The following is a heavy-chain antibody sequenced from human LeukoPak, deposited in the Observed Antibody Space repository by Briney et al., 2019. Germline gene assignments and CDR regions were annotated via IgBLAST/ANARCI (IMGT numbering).Heavy chain of an antibody. D-gene: IGHD3-10*01. V-gene: IGHV3-21*01. CDR1: GFTFSSYS. CDR2: ISSSSSYI. CDR3: ARDVNYYGSGSWDY. J-gene: IGHJ4*02. Sequence: GGSLRLSYAASGFTFSSYSMNWVRQAPGKGLEWVSSISSSSSYIYYADSVKGRFTISRDNAKNSLYLQMNSLRAEDTAVYYCARDVNYYGSGSWDYWGQGTLVTVSS.